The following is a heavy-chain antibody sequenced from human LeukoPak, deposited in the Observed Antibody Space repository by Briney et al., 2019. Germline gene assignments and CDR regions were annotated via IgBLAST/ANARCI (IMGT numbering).Heavy chain of an antibody. CDR2: IYHSGST. Sequence: PSQTLSLTCTVSGVSISSGGYYWSWIRQPPGKGLEWIGYIYHSGSTYYNPSLKSRVTISVDRSKNQFSLKLSSVTAADTAVYYCARTYSSSSGDYFDYWGQGTLVTVSS. CDR1: GVSISSGGYY. V-gene: IGHV4-30-2*01. D-gene: IGHD6-6*01. CDR3: ARTYSSSSGDYFDY. J-gene: IGHJ4*02.